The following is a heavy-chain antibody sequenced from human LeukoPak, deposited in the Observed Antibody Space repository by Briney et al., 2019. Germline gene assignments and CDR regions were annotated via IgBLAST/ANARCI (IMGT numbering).Heavy chain of an antibody. CDR2: ISYDGNNK. CDR3: ARSPGYCSSTSCYAPPYYMDV. J-gene: IGHJ6*03. D-gene: IGHD2-2*03. Sequence: PGRSLRLSCAASGFTFSSYAMHWVRQAPGKGLEWVAVISYDGNNKYYADSVKGRFTISRDSSTNTLYLQMNSLRVEDTAVYYCARSPGYCSSTSCYAPPYYMDVWGKGTTVTVSS. CDR1: GFTFSSYA. V-gene: IGHV3-30-3*01.